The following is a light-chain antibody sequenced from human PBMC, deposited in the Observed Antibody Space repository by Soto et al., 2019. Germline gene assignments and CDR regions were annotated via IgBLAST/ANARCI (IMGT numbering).Light chain of an antibody. V-gene: IGKV3-11*01. CDR2: DAS. CDR3: QQRSNLPPIT. CDR1: QSVSSS. Sequence: EIVLTQSPATLSLSPGERATLSCRASQSVSSSLAWYQQKPGQAPRLLIYDASNRATGIPARFSGSGSRTDFTLTISSLEPEDFAVYYCQQRSNLPPITFGQGTRLEIK. J-gene: IGKJ5*01.